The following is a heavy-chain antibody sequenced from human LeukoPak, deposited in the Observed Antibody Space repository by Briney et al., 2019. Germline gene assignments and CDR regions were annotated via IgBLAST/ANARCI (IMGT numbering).Heavy chain of an antibody. J-gene: IGHJ5*02. Sequence: SETLSLTCTVSGGSISSSSYYWGWIRQPPGKGLEWIGSIYYSGSTYYNPSLKSRVTISVDTSKNQFSLKLSSVTAADTAVYYCARVGTMVRGVTDPNNWFDPWGQGTLVTVSS. CDR3: ARVGTMVRGVTDPNNWFDP. V-gene: IGHV4-39*07. CDR1: GGSISSSSYY. CDR2: IYYSGST. D-gene: IGHD3-10*01.